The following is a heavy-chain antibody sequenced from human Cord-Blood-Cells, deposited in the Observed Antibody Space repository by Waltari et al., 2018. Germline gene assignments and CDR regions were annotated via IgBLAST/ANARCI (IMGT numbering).Heavy chain of an antibody. J-gene: IGHJ6*02. D-gene: IGHD3-16*01. CDR1: GGSISSSSYY. CDR3: ARQFMITFGGVIGYYYGMDV. Sequence: QLQLQESGPGLVKPSETLSLTCTVSGGSISSSSYYWGWIRQPPGKGLEWIGSIYYSGGTYYNPSLKSRVHRSVDTSKKQFSLKLSSVTAADTAVYYCARQFMITFGGVIGYYYGMDVWGQGTTVTVSS. CDR2: IYYSGGT. V-gene: IGHV4-39*01.